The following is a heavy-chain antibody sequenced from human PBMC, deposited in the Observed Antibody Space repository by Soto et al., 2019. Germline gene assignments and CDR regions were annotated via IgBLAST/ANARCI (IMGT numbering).Heavy chain of an antibody. J-gene: IGHJ5*02. CDR1: GYSFTSYW. V-gene: IGHV5-51*01. D-gene: IGHD3-3*01. CDR2: IYPGDSDT. CDR3: ARQIPRGYYDFWSGYGYNWFDP. Sequence: PRESLKISCKGSGYSFTSYWIGWVRQMPGKGLEWMGIIYPGDSDTRYSPSFQGQVTISADKSISTAYLQWSSLKALDTAMYYCARQIPRGYYDFWSGYGYNWFDPWGQGTLVTVSS.